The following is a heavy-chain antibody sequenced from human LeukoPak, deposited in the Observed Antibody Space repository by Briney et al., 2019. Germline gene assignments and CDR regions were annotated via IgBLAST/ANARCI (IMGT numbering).Heavy chain of an antibody. CDR3: AKADCGGDCSMFDY. D-gene: IGHD2-21*01. J-gene: IGHJ4*02. V-gene: IGHV3-30*02. CDR2: IWYGGSNK. Sequence: GSLRLSCAASGFTFSSYGMHWVRQAPGKGLEWVALIWYGGSNKYYADSVKGRFTISRDNSKNTLYLQMNSLRAEDTAVYYCAKADCGGDCSMFDYWGQGTLVTVSS. CDR1: GFTFSSYG.